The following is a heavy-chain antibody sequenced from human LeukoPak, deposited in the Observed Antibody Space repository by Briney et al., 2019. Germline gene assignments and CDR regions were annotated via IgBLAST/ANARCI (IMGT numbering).Heavy chain of an antibody. D-gene: IGHD6-13*01. CDR1: GGSISSYY. J-gene: IGHJ3*02. V-gene: IGHV4-59*01. CDR2: IYYSGST. Sequence: PSETLSLTCTVSGGSISSYYWSRIRQPPGKGLEWIGYIYYSGSTNYNPSLKSRVTISVDTSKNQFSLKLSSVTAADTAVYYCARDLVAAAPHNDAFDIWGQGTMVTVSS. CDR3: ARDLVAAAPHNDAFDI.